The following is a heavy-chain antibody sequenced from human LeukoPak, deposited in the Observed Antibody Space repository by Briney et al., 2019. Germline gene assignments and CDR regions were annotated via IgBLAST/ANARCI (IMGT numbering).Heavy chain of an antibody. CDR3: ARRGENYPGGNYYYYYMDV. J-gene: IGHJ6*03. Sequence: SVKVSCKASGYTFTGYYMHWVRQAPGQGLEWMGGIIPIFGTANYAQKFQGRVTITADESTSTAYMELSSLRSEDTAVYYCARRGENYPGGNYYYYYMDVWGKGTTVTISS. CDR2: IIPIFGTA. V-gene: IGHV1-69*13. CDR1: GYTFTGYY. D-gene: IGHD1-7*01.